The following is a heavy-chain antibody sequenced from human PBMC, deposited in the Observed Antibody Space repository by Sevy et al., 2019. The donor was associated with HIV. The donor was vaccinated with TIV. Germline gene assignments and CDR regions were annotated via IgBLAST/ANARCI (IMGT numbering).Heavy chain of an antibody. CDR2: ISYDGSNK. V-gene: IGHV3-30*18. CDR3: AKEREQWLVHWFDP. D-gene: IGHD6-19*01. J-gene: IGHJ5*02. Sequence: GGSLRLSCAASGFTFSSYGMHWVRQAPGKGLEWVAVISYDGSNKYYADSVKGRFTISRDNSKNTLYLQMNSLRAEDTAVYYCAKEREQWLVHWFDPWGQGTLVTVSS. CDR1: GFTFSSYG.